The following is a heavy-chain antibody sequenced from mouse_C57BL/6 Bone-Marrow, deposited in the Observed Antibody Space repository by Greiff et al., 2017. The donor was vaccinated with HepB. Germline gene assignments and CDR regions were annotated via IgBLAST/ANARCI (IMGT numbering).Heavy chain of an antibody. CDR2: ISDGGSYT. CDR1: GFTFSSYA. Sequence: EVQLVESGGGLVKPGGSLKLSCAASGFTFSSYAMSWVRQTPEKRLEWVATISDGGSYTYYPDNVKGRFTISRDNAKNNLYLQRSHLKSEDTAMYYCARIYYGNYDFDYWGQGTTLTVSS. CDR3: ARIYYGNYDFDY. D-gene: IGHD2-1*01. V-gene: IGHV5-4*01. J-gene: IGHJ2*01.